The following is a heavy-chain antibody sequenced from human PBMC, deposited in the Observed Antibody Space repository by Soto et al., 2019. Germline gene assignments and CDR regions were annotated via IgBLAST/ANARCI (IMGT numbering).Heavy chain of an antibody. CDR1: GGSISSGGYS. CDR2: IYYSGST. CDR3: ARSTRDPDYYDSSGYYPLLMY. Sequence: PSETLSLTCAVFGGSISSGGYSWSWLRQPPGKGQEWIGYIYYSGSTNYNPSLKSRVTISVDTSKNQFSLKLSSVTAADTAVYYCARSTRDPDYYDSSGYYPLLMYWVQGTMVTVPQ. D-gene: IGHD3-22*01. V-gene: IGHV4-61*08. J-gene: IGHJ4*02.